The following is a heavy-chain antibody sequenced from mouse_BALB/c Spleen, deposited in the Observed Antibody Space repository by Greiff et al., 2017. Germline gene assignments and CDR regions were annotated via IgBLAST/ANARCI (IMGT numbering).Heavy chain of an antibody. D-gene: IGHD2-3*01. CDR2: INPGSGGT. V-gene: IGHV1-54*03. J-gene: IGHJ3*01. CDR3: AREADGYYSWFAY. Sequence: VQLQQSGAELVRPGTSVKVSCKASGYAFTNYLIEWVKQRPGQGLEWIGVINPGSGGTNYNEKFKGKATLTADKSSSTAYMQLSSLTSDDSAVYFCAREADGYYSWFAYWGQGTLVTVSA. CDR1: GYAFTNYL.